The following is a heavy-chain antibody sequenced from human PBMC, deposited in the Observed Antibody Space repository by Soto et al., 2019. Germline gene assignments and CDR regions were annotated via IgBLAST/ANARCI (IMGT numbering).Heavy chain of an antibody. J-gene: IGHJ6*02. CDR3: ARVLAEPGTYHDFWSGYYSKVGSYGMDV. Sequence: GASVKVSCKASGGTFSSYAISWVRQAPGQGLDWMGGIIPIFGTASYAQKFQGRVTITADESTSTAYMELSSLRSEDTAVYYCARVLAEPGTYHDFWSGYYSKVGSYGMDVWGQGTTVTFSS. D-gene: IGHD3-3*01. CDR1: GGTFSSYA. V-gene: IGHV1-69*13. CDR2: IIPIFGTA.